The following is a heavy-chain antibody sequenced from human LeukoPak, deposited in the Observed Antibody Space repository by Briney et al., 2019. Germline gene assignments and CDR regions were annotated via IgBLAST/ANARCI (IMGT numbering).Heavy chain of an antibody. CDR3: VSFYETY. CDR1: GFTVSSNY. D-gene: IGHD2/OR15-2a*01. V-gene: IGHV3-74*01. J-gene: IGHJ4*02. CDR2: INSDGSWT. Sequence: GGSLRLSCAASGFTVSSNYMSWVRQAPGKGLVWVSHINSDGSWTSYADSVKGRFIISRDNAKNTVYLQMSSLRAEDTAVYYCVSFYETYWGRGTLVTVSS.